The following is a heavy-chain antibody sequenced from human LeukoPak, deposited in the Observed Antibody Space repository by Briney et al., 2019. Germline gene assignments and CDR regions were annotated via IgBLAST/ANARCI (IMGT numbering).Heavy chain of an antibody. J-gene: IGHJ4*02. D-gene: IGHD5-24*01. Sequence: ASVKVSCKASGYTFTSYGISWVRQAPAQGLEWMGWISAYNGNTNYAQKLQGRVTMTTDTSTSTAYMELRSLRSDDTAVYYCARWLQFPRTSPQFDYWGQGTLVTVSS. CDR3: ARWLQFPRTSPQFDY. V-gene: IGHV1-18*01. CDR2: ISAYNGNT. CDR1: GYTFTSYG.